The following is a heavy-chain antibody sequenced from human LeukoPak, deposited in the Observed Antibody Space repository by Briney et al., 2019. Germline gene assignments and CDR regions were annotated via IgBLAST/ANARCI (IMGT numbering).Heavy chain of an antibody. V-gene: IGHV3-23*01. J-gene: IGHJ5*02. D-gene: IGHD1-20*01. CDR1: GFTFSSYA. Sequence: GGSLRLSCAASGFTFSSYAMSWVRQAPGKGLEWVSAISGSGGSTYYADSVKGRFTISRDNAKNSQYLQMNSLRAEDTAVYYCARDVYNWNDVRGDWFDPWGQGTLVTVSS. CDR2: ISGSGGST. CDR3: ARDVYNWNDVRGDWFDP.